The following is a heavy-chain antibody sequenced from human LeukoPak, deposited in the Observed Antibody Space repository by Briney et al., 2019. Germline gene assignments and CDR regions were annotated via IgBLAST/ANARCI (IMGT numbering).Heavy chain of an antibody. J-gene: IGHJ4*02. V-gene: IGHV1-2*02. CDR2: INPNSGGT. D-gene: IGHD1-26*01. CDR3: AEGLYSGSYSLGY. Sequence: ASVKVSCKASGYTFTGYYIHWVREAPGQGLEWMGWINPNSGGTNYAQKFQGRVTMTRDTSISTAYMELSRLRSDDTAVYYCAEGLYSGSYSLGYWGQGTLVTVSS. CDR1: GYTFTGYY.